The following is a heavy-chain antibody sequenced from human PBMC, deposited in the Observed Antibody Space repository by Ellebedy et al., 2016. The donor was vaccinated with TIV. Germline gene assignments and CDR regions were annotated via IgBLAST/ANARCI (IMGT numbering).Heavy chain of an antibody. CDR2: INGYNGDT. D-gene: IGHD6-19*01. CDR1: GYSFSSYG. CDR3: ARDCPLSGGWCWDSYFGMDV. Sequence: AASVKVSCKASGYSFSSYGISWVRQAPGQGLEWMGWINGYNGDTKYAQKFQGRVTMSTDTSTTNTAYMELRSLRSDDTAVYYCARDCPLSGGWCWDSYFGMDVWGQGTTVTVSS. J-gene: IGHJ6*02. V-gene: IGHV1-18*04.